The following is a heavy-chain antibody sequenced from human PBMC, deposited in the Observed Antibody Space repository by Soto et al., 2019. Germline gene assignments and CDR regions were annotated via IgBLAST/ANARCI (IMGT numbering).Heavy chain of an antibody. V-gene: IGHV3-53*01. CDR1: GFTVSRNC. D-gene: IGHD1-1*01. CDR2: SYSDGRT. CDR3: ARARDGYNFLYEPT. J-gene: IGHJ4*02. Sequence: GGSLRLSCVASGFTVSRNCMSWVRQAPGKGLEWVSVSYSDGRTDYADSVKGRFTISRDNSKNTLYLQMNSLRAEDTAVYYCARARDGYNFLYEPTWGQGTLVTVSS.